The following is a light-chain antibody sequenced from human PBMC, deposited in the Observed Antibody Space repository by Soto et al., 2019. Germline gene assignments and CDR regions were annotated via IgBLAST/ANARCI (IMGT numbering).Light chain of an antibody. Sequence: QAVLTQPPSVYAAPGQTVTISCSGSFSNIGNNYVSWYQHVPGTAPRLLIYESDKRPSGIPDRFSGSKSGTSATLGITGLQTGDEADYYCGTWDSSLSGYVVFGGGTKVTVL. J-gene: IGLJ2*01. V-gene: IGLV1-51*02. CDR2: ESD. CDR1: FSNIGNNY. CDR3: GTWDSSLSGYVV.